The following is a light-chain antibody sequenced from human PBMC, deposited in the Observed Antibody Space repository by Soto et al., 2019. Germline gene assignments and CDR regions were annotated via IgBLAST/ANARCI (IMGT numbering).Light chain of an antibody. Sequence: EIVLTQSPGTLSLSPGERATLSCRASQSVSNNYLAWYQQKPGQAPRLLIYGASNRATGIPDRFSGSGSGTDFTLTISSLQAEDVAVYFCQQYSSTPLTFGGGTKVDIK. V-gene: IGKV3-20*01. J-gene: IGKJ4*01. CDR3: QQYSSTPLT. CDR2: GAS. CDR1: QSVSNNY.